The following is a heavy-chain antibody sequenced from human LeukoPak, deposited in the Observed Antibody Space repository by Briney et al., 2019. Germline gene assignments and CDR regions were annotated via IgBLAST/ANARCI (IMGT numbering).Heavy chain of an antibody. CDR3: AKDLVGIAAAGPAS. CDR1: GFTFSSYS. CDR2: ISSSSSTI. V-gene: IGHV3-48*01. D-gene: IGHD6-13*01. Sequence: GGSLRLSCAASGFTFSSYSMNWVRQAPGEGLEWVSYISSSSSTIYYADSVKGRFTISRDNAKNSLYLQMNSLRAEDTAVYYCAKDLVGIAAAGPASWGQGTLVTVSS. J-gene: IGHJ4*02.